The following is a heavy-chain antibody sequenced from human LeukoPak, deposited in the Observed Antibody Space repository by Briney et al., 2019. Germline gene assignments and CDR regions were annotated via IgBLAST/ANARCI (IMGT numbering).Heavy chain of an antibody. V-gene: IGHV4-59*08. D-gene: IGHD1-26*01. Sequence: SETLSLTCTVSGGSISSYDWSWIRQPPGKGLEWVGYIYYSGSTNYNPSLKSRVTTSADPSKYQFCLKLNSATHADTAVYDCARTSFNSGSYDWNDALDIWAQETMVTLPS. CDR1: GGSISSYD. CDR2: IYYSGST. J-gene: IGHJ3*02. CDR3: ARTSFNSGSYDWNDALDI.